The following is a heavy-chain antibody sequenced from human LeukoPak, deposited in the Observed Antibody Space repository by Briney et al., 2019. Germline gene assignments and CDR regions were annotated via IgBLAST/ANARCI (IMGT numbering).Heavy chain of an antibody. CDR3: ARGTMVRGVMEYYYGMDV. D-gene: IGHD3-10*01. Sequence: GGSLRLSCAASGITLSSYAMHWVRQAPGKGLEWVAVISYDGSNKYYADSVKGRFTISRDNSKNTLYLQMNSLRAEDTAVYHCARGTMVRGVMEYYYGMDVWGQGTTVTVPS. V-gene: IGHV3-30*04. J-gene: IGHJ6*02. CDR2: ISYDGSNK. CDR1: GITLSSYA.